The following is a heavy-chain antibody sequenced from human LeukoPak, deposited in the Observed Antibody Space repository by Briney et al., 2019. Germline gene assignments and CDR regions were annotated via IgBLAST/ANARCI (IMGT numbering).Heavy chain of an antibody. CDR1: GYTFTGYY. V-gene: IGHV1-2*06. D-gene: IGHD2-2*01. CDR2: INPNSGGT. J-gene: IGHJ4*02. Sequence: ASVKVSCKASGYTFTGYYMHWVRQAPGQGLEWMGRINPNSGGTNYAQKFQGRVTMTRDTSISTAYMELSRLRSDDTAVYYCARADCSSTSCYLSFDYWGLGTLVTVSS. CDR3: ARADCSSTSCYLSFDY.